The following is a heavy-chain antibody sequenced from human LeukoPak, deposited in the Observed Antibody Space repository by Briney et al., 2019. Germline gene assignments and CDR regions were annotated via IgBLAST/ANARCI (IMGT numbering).Heavy chain of an antibody. CDR1: GFTFDDYA. D-gene: IGHD3-10*01. CDR2: ISWNSGSI. Sequence: PGRSLRLSCAASGFTFDDYAMHWVRQAPGKGLEWVSGISWNSGSIGYADSVKGRFTISRDNAKNSLYLQMNSLRAEDTALYYCAKDITMVRDQGGMDVCGQGTTVTVSS. J-gene: IGHJ6*02. V-gene: IGHV3-9*01. CDR3: AKDITMVRDQGGMDV.